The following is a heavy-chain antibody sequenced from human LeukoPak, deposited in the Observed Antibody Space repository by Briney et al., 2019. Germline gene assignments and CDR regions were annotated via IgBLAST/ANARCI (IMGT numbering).Heavy chain of an antibody. V-gene: IGHV4-34*01. CDR2: TNHSGST. CDR3: ARGMTGDY. CDR1: GGSFSGYY. J-gene: IGHJ4*02. Sequence: PSETLSLTCAVYGGSFSGYYWSWIRQPPGKGLEWIGETNHSGSTNYNPSLKSRVTISVDTSKNQFSLKLSSVTAADTAVYYCARGMTGDYWGQGTLVTVSS. D-gene: IGHD3-9*01.